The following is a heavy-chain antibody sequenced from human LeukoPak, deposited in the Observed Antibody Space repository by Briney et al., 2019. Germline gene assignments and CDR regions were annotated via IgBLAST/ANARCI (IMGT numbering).Heavy chain of an antibody. CDR3: ARGAYYDILTGPHLFDY. CDR2: IYYSGST. D-gene: IGHD3-9*01. J-gene: IGHJ4*02. CDR1: GGSISSYY. V-gene: IGHV4-59*01. Sequence: PSETLSLTCTVSGGSISSYYWSWIRQPPGKGLEWIGYIYYSGSTNYNPSLKSRVTISVDTSKNQFSLKLSSVTAADTAVYYCARGAYYDILTGPHLFDYWGQGTLVTVSS.